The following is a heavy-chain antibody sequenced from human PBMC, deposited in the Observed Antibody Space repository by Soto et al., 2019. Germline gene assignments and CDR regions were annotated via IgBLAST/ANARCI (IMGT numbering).Heavy chain of an antibody. V-gene: IGHV4-59*01. D-gene: IGHD1-7*01. CDR3: AREGLTGTIGLYYYYGMDV. CDR1: GGSISSYY. CDR2: IYYSGST. Sequence: QVQLQELGPGLVKPSETLSLTCTVSGGSISSYYWSWIRQPPGKGLEWIGYIYYSGSTNYNPSLKSRVTISVDTSKNQFSLKLSSVTAADPAVYYCAREGLTGTIGLYYYYGMDVWGQGTTVTVSS. J-gene: IGHJ6*02.